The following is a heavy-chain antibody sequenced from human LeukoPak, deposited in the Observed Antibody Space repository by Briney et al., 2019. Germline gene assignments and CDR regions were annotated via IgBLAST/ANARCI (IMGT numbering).Heavy chain of an antibody. CDR2: MSPYNVNT. Sequence: ASVKVSCKASNYTFNNYGITWVSEARGQGLEWIGWMSPYNVNTNYAQQLQDRVTMTSAPSTRTAYIALKGLKSDDTAIYFCARTSWGNWHLDLWGRGTPVAVSS. V-gene: IGHV1-18*01. CDR1: NYTFNNYG. CDR3: ARTSWGNWHLDL. D-gene: IGHD2-2*01. J-gene: IGHJ2*01.